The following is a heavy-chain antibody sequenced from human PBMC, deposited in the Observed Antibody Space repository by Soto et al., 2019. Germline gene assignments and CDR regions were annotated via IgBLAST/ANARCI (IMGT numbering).Heavy chain of an antibody. J-gene: IGHJ2*01. V-gene: IGHV4-34*01. D-gene: IGHD2-2*01. CDR3: ARRVVPAALGL. CDR1: GGSFSGYY. Sequence: QVQLQQWGAGLLKPSETLSLTCAVYGGSFSGYYWSWIRQPPGKGLEWIGEIHLAGSTKYNPSLNGRVTISLDASNNQFSLKLTSVTAADTAGYYCARRVVPAALGLWGRGTLVTVAS. CDR2: IHLAGST.